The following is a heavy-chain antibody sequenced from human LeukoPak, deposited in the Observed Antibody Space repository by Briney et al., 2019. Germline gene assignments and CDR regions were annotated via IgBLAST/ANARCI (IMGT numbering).Heavy chain of an antibody. CDR2: ISSSGSTI. CDR1: GFTFSTYA. D-gene: IGHD3-10*02. J-gene: IGHJ6*04. V-gene: IGHV3-48*03. Sequence: GGSLRLSCAASGFTFSTYAINWVRQAPGKGLEWVSYISSSGSTIYYADSVKGRFTISRDNAKNSLYLQMNSLRAEDTAVYYCAELGITMIGGVWGKGTTVTISS. CDR3: AELGITMIGGV.